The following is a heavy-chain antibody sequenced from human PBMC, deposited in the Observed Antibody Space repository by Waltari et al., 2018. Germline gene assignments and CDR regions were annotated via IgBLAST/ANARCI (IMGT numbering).Heavy chain of an antibody. CDR1: GYSISSGYY. J-gene: IGHJ2*01. V-gene: IGHV4-38-2*01. CDR3: ASKNYGDYLDWYFDL. D-gene: IGHD4-17*01. CDR2: IYHSGST. Sequence: QVQLQESGPGLVKPSETLSLTCAVSGYSISSGYYWGWIRQPPGKGLEWIGSIYHSGSTYYNPSLKSRVTISVDTSKNQFSLKLSSVTAADTAVYYCASKNYGDYLDWYFDLWGRGTLVTVSS.